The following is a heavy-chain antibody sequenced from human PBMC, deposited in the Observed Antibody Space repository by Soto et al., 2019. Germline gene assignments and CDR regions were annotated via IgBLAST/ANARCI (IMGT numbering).Heavy chain of an antibody. J-gene: IGHJ4*02. CDR1: GGSFSGYY. Sequence: QVQLQQWGAGLLKPSETLSLTCAGYGGSFSGYYWNWIRQPPGKGLEWIGEINHSGSINYNPSLKSRVTLSVDTSKNQFSLKLSSVTAADTAVYYCARGWGRIFDYWGQGTLVTVSS. V-gene: IGHV4-34*01. CDR2: INHSGSI. CDR3: ARGWGRIFDY. D-gene: IGHD7-27*01.